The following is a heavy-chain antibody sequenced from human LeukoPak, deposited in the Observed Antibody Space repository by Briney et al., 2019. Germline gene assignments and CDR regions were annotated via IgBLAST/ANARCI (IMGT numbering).Heavy chain of an antibody. D-gene: IGHD2-21*02. V-gene: IGHV5-51*01. J-gene: IGHJ4*02. CDR2: IHPGDSDT. CDR1: GYSFTNYW. Sequence: GESLKISCKGSGYSFTNYWIGWVRQMPGKGLEWMGIIHPGDSDTRYSPSFQGQVTISADKSIRTAYLQWSSLKASDTAMYYCARLCGGDCYSGSAWGYWGQGTLVTVSS. CDR3: ARLCGGDCYSGSAWGY.